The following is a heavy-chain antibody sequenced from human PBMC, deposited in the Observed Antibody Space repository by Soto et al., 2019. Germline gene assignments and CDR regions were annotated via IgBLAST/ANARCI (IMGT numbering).Heavy chain of an antibody. Sequence: GGSLRLSCTASGFTFNSHTMHWVRQAPGEGLEWVAVISYDGSYKFYADSVKGRFTISRGNSKSTLYLQMNSLRAEDTAVYYCAREDYDILTGSRPDAFDIWGQGTMVTVSS. CDR1: GFTFNSHT. J-gene: IGHJ3*02. CDR2: ISYDGSYK. CDR3: AREDYDILTGSRPDAFDI. D-gene: IGHD3-9*01. V-gene: IGHV3-30-3*01.